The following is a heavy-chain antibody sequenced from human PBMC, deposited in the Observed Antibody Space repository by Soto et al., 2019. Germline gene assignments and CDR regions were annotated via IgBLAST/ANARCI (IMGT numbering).Heavy chain of an antibody. CDR3: ARSFTKSRRGGVAFDY. Sequence: QVQLVQSGAEVKKPGSSVKVSCTTSGGPFSSFAINWVRQAPGQGLEWMGGIIPLDGTTTYAEKIQGRVTITADTSTSTAYMDLSSLTLEVTAVYYCARSFTKSRRGGVAFDYWGQGTLLTVSS. CDR2: IIPLDGTT. D-gene: IGHD3-3*01. V-gene: IGHV1-69*06. CDR1: GGPFSSFA. J-gene: IGHJ4*02.